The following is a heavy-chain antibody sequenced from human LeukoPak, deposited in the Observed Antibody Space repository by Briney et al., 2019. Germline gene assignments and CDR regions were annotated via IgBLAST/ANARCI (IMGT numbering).Heavy chain of an antibody. CDR1: GFTFDDYG. CDR3: ATDYYDSSGLAFDI. Sequence: GGSLRLSCAASGFTFDDYGMSWVRQAPGKGLEWVSGINWNGGSTGYADSVKGRFTISRDNSKNTLYLQMNSLRAEDTAVYYCATDYYDSSGLAFDIWGQGTMVTVSS. D-gene: IGHD3-22*01. J-gene: IGHJ3*02. V-gene: IGHV3-20*04. CDR2: INWNGGST.